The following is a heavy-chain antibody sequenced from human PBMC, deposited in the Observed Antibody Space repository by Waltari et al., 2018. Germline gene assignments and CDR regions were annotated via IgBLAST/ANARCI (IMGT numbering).Heavy chain of an antibody. CDR1: GGSIXTALYX. J-gene: IGHJ3*01. CDR3: XRVLVPDSGXXVGAFDV. D-gene: IGHD2-21*01. CDR2: GYSSGST. V-gene: IGHV4-61*02. Sequence: QVXLQESGPGLVKPSQTLSLPCSVSGGSIXTALYXWSWIRQPVGKGLGYIGRGYSSGSTNHSXSLRSRVTXSVDXSKXRFALXLXSVTAADTXXYYCXRVLVPDSGXXVGAFDVXGQGTMVTVXS.